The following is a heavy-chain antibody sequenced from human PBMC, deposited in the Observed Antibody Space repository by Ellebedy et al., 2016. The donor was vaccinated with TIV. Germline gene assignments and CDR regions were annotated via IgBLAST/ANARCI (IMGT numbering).Heavy chain of an antibody. CDR2: INPSGGTT. D-gene: IGHD3-10*01. CDR1: GYSFTSYY. J-gene: IGHJ4*02. Sequence: ASVKVSCKGSGYSFTSYYVHWVRQAPGQGLEWMGVINPSGGTTSSAQRFQDRVTMTRDTSTSTVYMELSRLRSGDTAVYYCARQVRYGSGSYYGALDSWGQGTVVTVSS. CDR3: ARQVRYGSGSYYGALDS. V-gene: IGHV1-46*01.